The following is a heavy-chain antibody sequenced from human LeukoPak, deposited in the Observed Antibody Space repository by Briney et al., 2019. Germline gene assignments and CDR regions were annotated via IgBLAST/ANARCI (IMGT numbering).Heavy chain of an antibody. CDR1: GYTSTSYG. Sequence: ASVKVSCKASGYTSTSYGISWVRQAPGQGLEWMGWISAYNGNTNYAQKLQGRVTMTTDTSTSTAYMELRSLRSDDTAVYYCARDNGIVVVPAAMHYWGQGTLVTVSS. V-gene: IGHV1-18*01. CDR2: ISAYNGNT. D-gene: IGHD2-2*01. CDR3: ARDNGIVVVPAAMHY. J-gene: IGHJ4*02.